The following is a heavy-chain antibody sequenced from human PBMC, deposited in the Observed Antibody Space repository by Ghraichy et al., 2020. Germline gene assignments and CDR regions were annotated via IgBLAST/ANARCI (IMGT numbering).Heavy chain of an antibody. D-gene: IGHD6-19*01. CDR1: GFTFDDST. V-gene: IGHV3-9*01. CDR3: AKGKERSAVAGWGYYLHY. Sequence: SLNISCVASGFTFDDSTMHWVRHAPGKGLEWVAGIGWNTNNIGYADSVKGRFTISRDNAKNSLYLQMNSLRLEDTAFYYCAKGKERSAVAGWGYYLHYWGQGTLVTVSS. J-gene: IGHJ4*02. CDR2: IGWNTNNI.